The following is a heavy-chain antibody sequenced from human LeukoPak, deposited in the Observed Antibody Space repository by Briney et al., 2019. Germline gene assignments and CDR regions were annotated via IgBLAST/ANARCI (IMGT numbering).Heavy chain of an antibody. D-gene: IGHD2-15*01. CDR3: ARVVDCSGGTCQYYFDY. J-gene: IGHJ4*02. CDR1: GYRFTNYW. Sequence: GESLKISCKASGYRFTNYWIGWVRQMPGKGLEWMGIIYPDDSDIRYSPSFQGQVTISADKSITTAYLQWSSLKASDTAMYYCARVVDCSGGTCQYYFDYWGQGTLVTVSS. CDR2: IYPDDSDI. V-gene: IGHV5-51*01.